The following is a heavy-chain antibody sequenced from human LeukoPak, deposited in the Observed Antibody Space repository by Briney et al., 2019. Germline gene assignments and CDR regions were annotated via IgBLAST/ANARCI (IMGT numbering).Heavy chain of an antibody. Sequence: SETLSLTCTVSGGSISSSSYYWGWIRQPPGKGLEWIGSIYYSGSTYYNPSLKSRVTISVDTSKNQFSLKLSSVTAADAAVYYCARPAVRTYYYYYMDVWGKGTTVTVSS. CDR2: IYYSGST. D-gene: IGHD3-10*01. J-gene: IGHJ6*03. V-gene: IGHV4-39*01. CDR3: ARPAVRTYYYYYMDV. CDR1: GGSISSSSYY.